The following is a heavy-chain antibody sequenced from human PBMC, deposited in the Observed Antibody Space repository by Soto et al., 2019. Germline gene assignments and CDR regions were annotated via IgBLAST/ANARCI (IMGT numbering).Heavy chain of an antibody. Sequence: GGSLRLSCAASGFTFSSYWMSWVRQAPGKGLEWVANIKQDGSEKYYGDSVKGRFTISRDNAKNSLYLQMNSLRAEDTAVYYCARDGEIAAAGNPSYYYYGMDVWGQGTTVTVSS. CDR3: ARDGEIAAAGNPSYYYYGMDV. J-gene: IGHJ6*02. D-gene: IGHD6-13*01. CDR1: GFTFSSYW. CDR2: IKQDGSEK. V-gene: IGHV3-7*05.